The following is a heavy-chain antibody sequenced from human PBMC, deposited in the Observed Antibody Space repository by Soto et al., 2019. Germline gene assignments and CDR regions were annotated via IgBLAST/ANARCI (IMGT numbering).Heavy chain of an antibody. CDR2: ISYDGSNK. D-gene: IGHD6-13*01. V-gene: IGHV3-30-3*01. Sequence: ESGGGVVQPGRSLRLSCAASGFTFSSYAMHWVRQAPGKGLEWVAVISYDGSNKYYADSVKGRFTISRDNSKNTLYLQMNSLRAEDTAVYYCARDLAGYSSSWYSQRYYYYGMDVWGQGTTVTVSS. CDR3: ARDLAGYSSSWYSQRYYYYGMDV. J-gene: IGHJ6*02. CDR1: GFTFSSYA.